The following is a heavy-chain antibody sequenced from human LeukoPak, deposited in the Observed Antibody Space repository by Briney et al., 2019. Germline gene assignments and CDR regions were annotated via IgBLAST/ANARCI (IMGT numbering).Heavy chain of an antibody. V-gene: IGHV3-23*01. CDR2: ISGSGGST. CDR3: AKGGGGSYSNSDDY. CDR1: GFTFSSYA. J-gene: IGHJ4*02. D-gene: IGHD1-26*01. Sequence: GGSLRLSCAASGFTFSSYAMSWVRQAPGKGLEWVSAISGSGGSTYYADSVKGRFTISRDNSKNTLYLQMNSLRAEDTAVYYCAKGGGGSYSNSDDYWGQGTLVTVSS.